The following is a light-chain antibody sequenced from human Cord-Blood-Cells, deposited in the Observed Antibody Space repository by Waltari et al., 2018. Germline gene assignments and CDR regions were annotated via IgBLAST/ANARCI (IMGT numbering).Light chain of an antibody. CDR2: GAS. CDR1: QSVSSSY. CDR3: QQYGSSIFT. Sequence: EILLTQSPGTLSLSPGERATLSCRASQSVSSSYLAWYQQKPGQAPRLLIYGASSRATGIPDRFSGSGSGTDFTLTIGRLEPEDFAVYYCQQYGSSIFTFGPGTKVDIK. J-gene: IGKJ3*01. V-gene: IGKV3-20*01.